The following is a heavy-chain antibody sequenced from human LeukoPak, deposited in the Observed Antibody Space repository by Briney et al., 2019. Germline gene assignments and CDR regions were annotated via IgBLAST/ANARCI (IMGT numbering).Heavy chain of an antibody. Sequence: PGGSLRLSCAASGFTFSSYSMNWVRQAPGKGLEWVSSISSSSSYIYYADSVKGRFTISRDNAKNSLYLQMNSLRAEDTAVYYCARARIVVVPAAIRRGWCPCDYWGQGTLVTVSS. CDR1: GFTFSSYS. CDR3: ARARIVVVPAAIRRGWCPCDY. V-gene: IGHV3-21*01. D-gene: IGHD2-2*01. J-gene: IGHJ4*02. CDR2: ISSSSSYI.